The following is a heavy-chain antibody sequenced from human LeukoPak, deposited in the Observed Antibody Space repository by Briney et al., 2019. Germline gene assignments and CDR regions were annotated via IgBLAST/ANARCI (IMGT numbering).Heavy chain of an antibody. D-gene: IGHD1-7*01. V-gene: IGHV3-48*04. CDR1: GFLFSSYS. CDR2: ISSRSTTI. J-gene: IGHJ6*03. CDR3: ARNRFPITGTTNNYYYMDV. Sequence: GGSLRLSCAASGFLFSSYSMNWVRQAPGKGLEWLSYISSRSTTIYYADSVKGRFTISRDNAKNSLYLQMNRLKAEDTAVYYCARNRFPITGTTNNYYYMDVWGKGTTVTVSS.